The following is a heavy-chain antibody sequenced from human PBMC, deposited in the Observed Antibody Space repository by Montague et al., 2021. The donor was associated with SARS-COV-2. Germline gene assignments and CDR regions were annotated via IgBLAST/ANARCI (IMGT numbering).Heavy chain of an antibody. CDR3: ARDFRYPLFVDPTHFDY. V-gene: IGHV3-23*01. J-gene: IGHJ4*02. D-gene: IGHD5-12*01. Sequence: SLRLSCAASGFTFREYSMSWVRHVPGKGLEWVAIFTSVGADTFYADSVKGRCTVSRDISRNLFYLQLNNVRGEDTATYFCARDFRYPLFVDPTHFDYWGQGTQVTVSS. CDR2: FTSVGADT. CDR1: GFTFREYS.